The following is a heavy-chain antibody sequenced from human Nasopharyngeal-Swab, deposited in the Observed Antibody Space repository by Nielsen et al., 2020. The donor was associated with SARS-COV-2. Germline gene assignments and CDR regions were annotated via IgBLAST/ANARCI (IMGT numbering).Heavy chain of an antibody. CDR2: ISYDGSNK. J-gene: IGHJ4*02. CDR1: GFTFSSYG. CDR3: ARDPYDFWSGDFDY. D-gene: IGHD3-3*01. V-gene: IGHV3-30*03. Sequence: GGSLRLSCAASGFTFSSYGMHWVRQAPGKGLEWVAVISYDGSNKYYADSVKGRFTISRDNSKNTLYLQMNSLRDEDTAVYYCARDPYDFWSGDFDYWGQGTLATVSS.